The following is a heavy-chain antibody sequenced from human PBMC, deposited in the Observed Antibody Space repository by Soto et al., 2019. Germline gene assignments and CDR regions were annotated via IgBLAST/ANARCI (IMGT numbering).Heavy chain of an antibody. CDR3: GRDRRFGDGYNVGSDY. D-gene: IGHD3-10*01. CDR1: GFTFSGYT. Sequence: QVQLVESGGDVVQPGRSLRISCAASGFTFSGYTMHWVRQAPGKGLEWVAAISFDGSNKYYADSVKDRFIISRDNSKNTVYVQMNWRRTEDTAVYYCGRDRRFGDGYNVGSDYWGQGTLVTVSS. V-gene: IGHV3-30*03. CDR2: ISFDGSNK. J-gene: IGHJ4*02.